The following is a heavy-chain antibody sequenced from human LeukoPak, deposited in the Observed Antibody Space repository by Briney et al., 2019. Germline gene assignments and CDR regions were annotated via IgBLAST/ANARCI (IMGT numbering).Heavy chain of an antibody. D-gene: IGHD3-22*01. CDR2: ISAYNGNT. CDR3: ARHRDYYDSSGYYRGAPVDY. Sequence: ASVKVSCKASGYTFTGYYMHWVRQAPGQGLEWMGWISAYNGNTNYAQKLQGRVTMTTDTSTSTAYMELRSLRSDDTAVYYCARHRDYYDSSGYYRGAPVDYWGQGTLVTVSS. CDR1: GYTFTGYY. J-gene: IGHJ4*02. V-gene: IGHV1-18*04.